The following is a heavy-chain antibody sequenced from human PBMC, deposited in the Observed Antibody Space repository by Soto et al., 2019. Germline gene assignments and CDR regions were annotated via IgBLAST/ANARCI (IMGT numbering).Heavy chain of an antibody. CDR1: GYSFTSYW. D-gene: IGHD2-15*01. V-gene: IGHV5-10-1*01. Sequence: PGESLKISCKGSGYSFTSYWISWVRQMPGKGLEWMGRIDPSDSYTNYSTSFQGHVTISADKSINTAYLQWISLKASATAMYYCARGGDISNSVDPWGQGTLVTVSS. CDR3: ARGGDISNSVDP. J-gene: IGHJ5*02. CDR2: IDPSDSYT.